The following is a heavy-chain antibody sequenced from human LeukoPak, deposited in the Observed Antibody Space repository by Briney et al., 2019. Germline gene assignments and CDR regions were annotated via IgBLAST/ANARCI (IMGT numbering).Heavy chain of an antibody. Sequence: SETLSLTCTVSGGSISSYYWSWIRQPPGKGLEWIGYIYYSGSTNHNPSLKSRVTISVDTSKNQFSLKLSSVTAADTAVYYCARGYCSGGSCYSTYYFDYWGQGTLVTVSS. CDR3: ARGYCSGGSCYSTYYFDY. CDR1: GGSISSYY. J-gene: IGHJ4*02. V-gene: IGHV4-59*01. D-gene: IGHD2-15*01. CDR2: IYYSGST.